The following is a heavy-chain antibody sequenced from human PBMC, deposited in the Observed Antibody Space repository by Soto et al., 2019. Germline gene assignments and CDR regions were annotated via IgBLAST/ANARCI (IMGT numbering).Heavy chain of an antibody. CDR2: ISTYNGNT. J-gene: IGHJ4*02. CDR3: AREMVRGVGSDY. D-gene: IGHD3-10*01. Sequence: GASVKVSCKASGYTFTSYGISWVRQAPGQGLEWMGWISTYNGNTKYAQKLQGRVTMTTDTFTSTAYMELRSLRSDDTAVFYCAREMVRGVGSDYWGQGTLVTVPQ. V-gene: IGHV1-18*01. CDR1: GYTFTSYG.